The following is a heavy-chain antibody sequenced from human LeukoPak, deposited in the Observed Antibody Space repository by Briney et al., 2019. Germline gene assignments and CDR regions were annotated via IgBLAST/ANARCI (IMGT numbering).Heavy chain of an antibody. Sequence: GGSLRLSCAASGFTFSNCWMHWVRQAPGKGLLWVSHINTDGSSTTYADSVKGRFTISRDNAKNTLYLQMNGLRAEDTAVYYCATGAPESRYAFDIWGQGTMVTVSS. J-gene: IGHJ3*02. CDR1: GFTFSNCW. V-gene: IGHV3-74*03. CDR2: INTDGSST. D-gene: IGHD1-14*01. CDR3: ATGAPESRYAFDI.